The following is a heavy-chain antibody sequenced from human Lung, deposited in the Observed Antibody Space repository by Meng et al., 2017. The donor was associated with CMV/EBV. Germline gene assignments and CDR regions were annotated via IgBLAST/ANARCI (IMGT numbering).Heavy chain of an antibody. CDR3: ARVLYYYGSASNFDH. CDR1: GGSINSRDYY. D-gene: IGHD3-10*01. V-gene: IGHV4-31*03. CDR2: IYYSGAT. J-gene: IGHJ4*02. Sequence: SXTXSLXCSVSGGSINSRDYYWSWVRQYPGRGLEWVGHIYYSGATYYTPSLRRRLIISLDTSKNQFSLRLSSVTAADTAVYFCARVLYYYGSASNFDHWGQGTLVTVSS.